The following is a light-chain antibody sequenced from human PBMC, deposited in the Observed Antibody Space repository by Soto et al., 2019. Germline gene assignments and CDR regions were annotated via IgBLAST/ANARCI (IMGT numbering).Light chain of an antibody. CDR1: QSLSSSY. CDR3: QQYVASPWT. CDR2: DTS. Sequence: ETALTQSPATPSLSPGDRATLSCRASQSLSSSYLAWYQQQPGQSPRLLIYDTSSRATGIPDRFSGSGSGTDFTLTISRLEPEDFAVYYCQQYVASPWTFGQGTKVDIK. V-gene: IGKV3-20*01. J-gene: IGKJ1*01.